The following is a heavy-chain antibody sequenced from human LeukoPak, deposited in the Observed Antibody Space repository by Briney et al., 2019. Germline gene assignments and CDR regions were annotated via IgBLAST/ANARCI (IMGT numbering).Heavy chain of an antibody. J-gene: IGHJ4*02. V-gene: IGHV3-9*01. D-gene: IGHD3-22*01. CDR2: ISWNSGSI. CDR3: AGGRYYDSSGYWSSFDY. Sequence: QSGRSLRLSCAASGFTFDDYAMHWVRQAPGKGLEWVSGISWNSGSIGCADSVKGRFTISRDNAKNSLYLQMNSLRAEDTALYYCAGGRYYDSSGYWSSFDYWGQGTLVTVSS. CDR1: GFTFDDYA.